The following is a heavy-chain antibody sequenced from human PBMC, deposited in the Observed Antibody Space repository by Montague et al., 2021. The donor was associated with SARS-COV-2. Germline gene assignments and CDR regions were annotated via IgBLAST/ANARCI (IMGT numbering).Heavy chain of an antibody. V-gene: IGHV4-34*01. Sequence: SETLSLTCAVYGGSFSGYYWNWIRQPPGKGLEWIGEINHSGSANYNPSLKRRVTLSVDTSKNQFSLKLNSVTAADTAVYYCARLGEGVVPAPILGVGPYYSYFYMDVWGEGATVTVSS. CDR3: ARLGEGVVPAPILGVGPYYSYFYMDV. CDR1: GGSFSGYY. CDR2: INHSGSA. J-gene: IGHJ6*03. D-gene: IGHD2-2*02.